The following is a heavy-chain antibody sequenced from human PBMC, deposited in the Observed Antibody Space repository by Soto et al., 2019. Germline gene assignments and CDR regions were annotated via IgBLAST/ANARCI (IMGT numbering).Heavy chain of an antibody. CDR3: ARDFNSFYDYIWGSYRYRDAFDI. V-gene: IGHV3-7*01. CDR1: GFTISSYW. D-gene: IGHD3-16*02. Sequence: PGGSLRLSCAASGFTISSYWMSWVRQAPGKGLEWVANIKQDGSEKYYVDSVKGRFTISRDNAKNSLYLQMYSLRAEDTAVYYCARDFNSFYDYIWGSYRYRDAFDIWGQGAMVTVSS. CDR2: IKQDGSEK. J-gene: IGHJ3*02.